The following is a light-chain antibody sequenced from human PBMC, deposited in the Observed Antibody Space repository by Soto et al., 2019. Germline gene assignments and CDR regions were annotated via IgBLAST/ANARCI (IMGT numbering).Light chain of an antibody. CDR1: SSDVGGYNY. Sequence: SVLTKPASVYGSPGQSITISCTGTSSDVGGYNYVSWYQQHPGKAPKLMIYDVSNRPSGVSNRFSGSKSGNTASLTISGLQAEDEADYYCSSYTSSSTLVVFGGGTKVTVL. CDR3: SSYTSSSTLVV. V-gene: IGLV2-14*01. J-gene: IGLJ2*01. CDR2: DVS.